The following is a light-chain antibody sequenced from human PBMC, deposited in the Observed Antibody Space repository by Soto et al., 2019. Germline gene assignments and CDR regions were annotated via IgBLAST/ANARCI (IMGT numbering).Light chain of an antibody. J-gene: IGLJ2*01. Sequence: QSVLIQPPSASGTPGQRVTISCSGSSSNIGSSPVNWYQQLPGTAPKLLIYSNDQRPSGVADRFSGSKSGTSAYLAIGGLQSEDDADYYCAAWADSLKSMVFGGGTKLTVL. CDR3: AAWADSLKSMV. CDR1: SSNIGSSP. V-gene: IGLV1-44*01. CDR2: SND.